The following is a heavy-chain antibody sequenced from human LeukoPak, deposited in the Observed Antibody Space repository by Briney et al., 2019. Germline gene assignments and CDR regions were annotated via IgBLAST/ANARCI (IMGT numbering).Heavy chain of an antibody. CDR2: IYYNGST. Sequence: SETLSLTCTVSGGSISSYYWSWIRQPPGKGLEWIGYIYYNGSTNYNPSLKSRVTISVDTSKNQFSLKLSSVTAADTAVYYCARGGDYGPPPARDAFDIWGQGTMVTVSS. CDR3: ARGGDYGPPPARDAFDI. CDR1: GGSISSYY. D-gene: IGHD4/OR15-4a*01. J-gene: IGHJ3*02. V-gene: IGHV4-59*01.